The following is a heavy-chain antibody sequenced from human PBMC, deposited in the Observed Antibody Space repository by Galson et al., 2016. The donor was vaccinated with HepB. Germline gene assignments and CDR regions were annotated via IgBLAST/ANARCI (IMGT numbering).Heavy chain of an antibody. D-gene: IGHD4-17*01. Sequence: SVKVSCKASGYTFTTYAIDWVRQAPGQRPEWMGWINAGNGNTRYSQKFQGRVTITRDTSANTAYMDLTSLRSEDTDVYYCARVRSTVTTASHLDQWGEGTLVIVSS. V-gene: IGHV1-3*01. CDR3: ARVRSTVTTASHLDQ. J-gene: IGHJ4*02. CDR2: INAGNGNT. CDR1: GYTFTTYA.